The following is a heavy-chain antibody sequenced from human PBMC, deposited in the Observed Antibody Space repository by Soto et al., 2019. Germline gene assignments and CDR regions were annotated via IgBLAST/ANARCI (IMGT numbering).Heavy chain of an antibody. J-gene: IGHJ6*03. D-gene: IGHD4-4*01. CDR2: IKQDGSDK. V-gene: IGHV3-7*01. CDR3: ARDVRTTVTTVSAYYYYYYMDV. CDR1: GFTFSSYW. Sequence: EVQLVESGGGLVQPGGSLRLSCAASGFTFSSYWMSWVRQAPGKGLEWVANIKQDGSDKYYVDSVKGRFTISRDNAKNSLYLQMNSLRAEDTAVYYCARDVRTTVTTVSAYYYYYYMDVWGKGTTVTVSS.